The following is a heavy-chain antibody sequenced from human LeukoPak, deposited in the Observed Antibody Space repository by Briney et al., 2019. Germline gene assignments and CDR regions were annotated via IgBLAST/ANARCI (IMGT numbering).Heavy chain of an antibody. CDR3: ARDDFRYCSGGSCYSDYYYGMDV. CDR2: ISSSSYI. V-gene: IGHV3-21*01. D-gene: IGHD2-15*01. Sequence: PGGSLRLSCAASGFTFSSYSMNWVRQAPGKGLEWVSSISSSSYIYYADSVKGRFTISRDNAKNSLYLQMNSLRAEDTAVYYCARDDFRYCSGGSCYSDYYYGMDVWGQGTTVTVSS. CDR1: GFTFSSYS. J-gene: IGHJ6*02.